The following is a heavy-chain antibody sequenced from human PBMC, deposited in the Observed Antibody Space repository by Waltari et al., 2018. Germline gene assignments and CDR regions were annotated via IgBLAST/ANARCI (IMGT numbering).Heavy chain of an antibody. CDR3: ARESSATDYYMDV. V-gene: IGHV4-38-2*02. CDR1: AYSISSTYC. J-gene: IGHJ6*03. CDR2: ICHSGST. Sequence: QVQLQESGPGLVKPSEALSLTCAVSAYSISSTYCWGWIRQPPGKGLEGIGSICHSGSTYYNPSVKSRVSISVDTSKNQFSLKLSSVTAADTAVYYCARESSATDYYMDVWGKGTTVTVSS. D-gene: IGHD5-12*01.